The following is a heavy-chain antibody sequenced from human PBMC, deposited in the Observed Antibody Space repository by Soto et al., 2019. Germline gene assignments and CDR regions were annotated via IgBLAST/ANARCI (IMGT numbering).Heavy chain of an antibody. CDR2: IKLDGSEK. J-gene: IGHJ4*02. D-gene: IGHD3-3*01. V-gene: IGHV3-7*01. CDR3: LGMAY. CDR1: GFIFSSYW. Sequence: ELQLVESGGGLVHPGGSLRLSCAVSGFIFSSYWMNWVGEAPGKGLEWVADIKLDGSEKYYVDSVKGRFTISRDNAKNSLYLQMNSLRVEDTAVYYCLGMAYWGQGTLVTVSS.